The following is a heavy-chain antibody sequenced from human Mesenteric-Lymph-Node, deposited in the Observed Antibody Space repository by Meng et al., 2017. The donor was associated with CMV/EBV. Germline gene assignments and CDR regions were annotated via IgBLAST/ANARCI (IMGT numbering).Heavy chain of an antibody. J-gene: IGHJ4*02. CDR1: GFTFSSYS. CDR3: ARLPFYCSSTTCYVDF. CDR2: ISSSSSYI. V-gene: IGHV3-21*01. Sequence: SGFTFSSYSMHWVRQAPGKGLEWVSSISSSSSYIYHADSVKGRFTISRDNAKNSLYLQMNSLRAEDTAVYYCARLPFYCSSTTCYVDFWGQGTLVTVSS. D-gene: IGHD2-2*01.